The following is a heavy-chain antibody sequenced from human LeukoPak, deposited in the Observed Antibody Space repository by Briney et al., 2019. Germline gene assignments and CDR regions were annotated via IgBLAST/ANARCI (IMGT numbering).Heavy chain of an antibody. J-gene: IGHJ4*02. CDR3: AISSPVATVGY. CDR1: GFTFDDYA. Sequence: PGGSLRLSCAASGFTFDDYAMHWVRQAPGKGLEGFSGISWYSGSIGYAASVKGRFTISRDNAKNPLYLQMNSLRAEDTAVYYCAISSPVATVGYWGQGTLVTVSS. CDR2: ISWYSGSI. V-gene: IGHV3-9*01. D-gene: IGHD4-23*01.